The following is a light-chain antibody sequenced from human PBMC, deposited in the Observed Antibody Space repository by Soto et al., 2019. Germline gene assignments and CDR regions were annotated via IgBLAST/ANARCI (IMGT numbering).Light chain of an antibody. CDR2: RAS. CDR1: QSINSW. V-gene: IGKV1-5*03. CDR3: QQYDSYPRT. Sequence: DIQMTQSPSTLSASVGDRVTNTCRASQSINSWLAWYQQKAGKAPKLLISRASSLESGVPSRFSGSGSGTEFTLTISSLQPDDFATYYCQQYDSYPRTFGQGTKVEIQ. J-gene: IGKJ1*01.